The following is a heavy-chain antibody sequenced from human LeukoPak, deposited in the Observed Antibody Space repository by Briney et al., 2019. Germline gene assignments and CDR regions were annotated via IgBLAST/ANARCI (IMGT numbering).Heavy chain of an antibody. CDR3: ARSPGQQLTYDY. V-gene: IGHV1-69*13. D-gene: IGHD6-13*01. Sequence: GASVKVSCKASGGTFSSYAISWVRQAPGQGLEWMGGIIPIFGTANYAQKFQGRVTITADESTSTAYMELSSLRSEDTAVYYCARSPGQQLTYDYWGQGTLVTVSS. CDR1: GGTFSSYA. J-gene: IGHJ4*02. CDR2: IIPIFGTA.